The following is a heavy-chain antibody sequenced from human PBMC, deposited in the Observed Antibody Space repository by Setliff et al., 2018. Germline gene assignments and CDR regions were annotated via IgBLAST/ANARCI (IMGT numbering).Heavy chain of an antibody. Sequence: GGSLRLSCAASGFTFSSYAMHWVRQAPGKGLEWVAVISYDGSNKYYADSVKGRFTISRDNSKNTLYLQMSSLRAEDTAVYYCTNDRRKITMKSGGAFDIWGQGTMVTV. CDR1: GFTFSSYA. CDR2: ISYDGSNK. J-gene: IGHJ3*02. CDR3: TNDRRKITMKSGGAFDI. V-gene: IGHV3-30-3*02. D-gene: IGHD3-22*01.